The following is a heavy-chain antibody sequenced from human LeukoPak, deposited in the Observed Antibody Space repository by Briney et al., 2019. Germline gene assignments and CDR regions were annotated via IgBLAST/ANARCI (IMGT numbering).Heavy chain of an antibody. D-gene: IGHD1-1*01. CDR3: ARYTELLGRHFDY. Sequence: ASVKASCKASVYTFTDYYMHWVRQAPRQGLEWVGWINPLTGSTGYAQKFQGRVTMTRDTSISTTYMELTRLRSDDTAVYFCARYTELLGRHFDYWGQGTPVTVFS. CDR2: INPLTGST. V-gene: IGHV1-2*02. CDR1: VYTFTDYY. J-gene: IGHJ4*02.